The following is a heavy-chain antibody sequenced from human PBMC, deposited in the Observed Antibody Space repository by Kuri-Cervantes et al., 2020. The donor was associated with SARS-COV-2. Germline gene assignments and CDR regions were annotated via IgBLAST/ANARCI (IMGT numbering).Heavy chain of an antibody. D-gene: IGHD3-16*01. CDR3: ARDYVWGYYYGMDV. CDR2: INPDGSYT. J-gene: IGHJ6*02. Sequence: GGSLRLSCAASGFTFSGHWIHWVRQTPGKGPVWVSRINPDGSYTNNADSVKGRFTLSRDNSKNTLYLQMNSLRAEDTAVYYCARDYVWGYYYGMDVWGQGTTVTVSS. CDR1: GFTFSGHW. V-gene: IGHV3-74*01.